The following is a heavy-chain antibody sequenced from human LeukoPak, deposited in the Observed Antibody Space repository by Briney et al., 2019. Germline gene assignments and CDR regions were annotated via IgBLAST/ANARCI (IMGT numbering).Heavy chain of an antibody. CDR3: VRDRELTY. Sequence: PSETLSLTCTVSGGSISSYYWSWIRQTPGRGLEWIGYVYSSGNTNYSPSLKGRAIISADTSKNQFSLKLTSVTAADTAVYYCVRDRELTYWGQGILVTVSS. V-gene: IGHV4-4*08. D-gene: IGHD5-24*01. J-gene: IGHJ4*02. CDR2: VYSSGNT. CDR1: GGSISSYY.